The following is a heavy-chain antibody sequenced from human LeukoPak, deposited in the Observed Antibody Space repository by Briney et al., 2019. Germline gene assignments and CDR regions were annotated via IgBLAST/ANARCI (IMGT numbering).Heavy chain of an antibody. V-gene: IGHV1-8*01. CDR1: GYTFTSYD. D-gene: IGHD3-16*01. CDR3: ARDAARGAFDI. J-gene: IGHJ3*02. CDR2: MNPNSGNT. Sequence: ASVKVSCKASGYTFTSYDINWVRQATGQGLEWMGWMNPNSGNTGYAQKFQGRVTMTRNTSISTAYMELRSLRSDDTAVYYCARDAARGAFDIWGQGTMVTVSS.